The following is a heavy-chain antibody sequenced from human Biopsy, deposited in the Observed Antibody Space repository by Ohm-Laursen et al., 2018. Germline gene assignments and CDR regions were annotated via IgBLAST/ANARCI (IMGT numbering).Heavy chain of an antibody. CDR3: ARDYYPYVDYLKDVPLCDS. CDR1: GYTFTTYG. J-gene: IGHJ4*02. V-gene: IGHV1-18*01. D-gene: IGHD4-17*01. CDR2: INTYSGNT. Sequence: ASVTASCQASGYTFTTYGISWVRQAPGQVLEWMGWINTYSGNTNYGKKFHDRVIMPSDTSTSTAYLEHRSLRSDDTAVYYCARDYYPYVDYLKDVPLCDSWGQGTLVSVSS.